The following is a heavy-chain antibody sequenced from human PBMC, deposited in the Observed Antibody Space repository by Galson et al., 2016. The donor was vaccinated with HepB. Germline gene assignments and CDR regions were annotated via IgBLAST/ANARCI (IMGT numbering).Heavy chain of an antibody. V-gene: IGHV4-34*01. CDR3: ARVSLNYGDYSGY. CDR1: GGSFSGFY. Sequence: SETLSLTCAVYGGSFSGFYWTWIRQPPGKGLEWIGEINHSGSTNYKPSLKSRVTISVDMSKKQISLELRSVTAADTAVYYCARVSLNYGDYSGYWGQGTLVTVSS. D-gene: IGHD4-17*01. CDR2: INHSGST. J-gene: IGHJ4*02.